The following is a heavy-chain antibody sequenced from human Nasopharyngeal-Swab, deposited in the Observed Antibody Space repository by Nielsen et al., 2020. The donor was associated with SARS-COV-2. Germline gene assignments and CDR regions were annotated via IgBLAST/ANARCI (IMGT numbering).Heavy chain of an antibody. D-gene: IGHD6-13*01. Sequence: KVSCQGSGYSFTSYWIGWVRQMPGKDLEWMGIIYPGDSDTRYSPSFQGQVTISADKSISTAYLQWSSLKASDTAMYYCARIAAAGTSYFDYWGQGTLVTVSS. V-gene: IGHV5-51*01. CDR3: ARIAAAGTSYFDY. CDR2: IYPGDSDT. CDR1: GYSFTSYW. J-gene: IGHJ4*02.